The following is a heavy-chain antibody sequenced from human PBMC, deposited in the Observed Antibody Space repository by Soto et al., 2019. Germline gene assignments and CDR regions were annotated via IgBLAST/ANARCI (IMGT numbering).Heavy chain of an antibody. D-gene: IGHD3-3*01. CDR1: GFTFSSYA. J-gene: IGHJ6*02. V-gene: IGHV3-30-3*01. CDR2: ISYDGSNK. CDR3: ARDTETYYDFWSALEDYYGMDV. Sequence: GGSLRLSCAASGFTFSSYAMHWVRQAPGKGLEWVAVISYDGSNKYYADSVKGRFTISRDNSKNTLYLQMNSLRAEDTAVYYCARDTETYYDFWSALEDYYGMDVWGQGTTVTVSS.